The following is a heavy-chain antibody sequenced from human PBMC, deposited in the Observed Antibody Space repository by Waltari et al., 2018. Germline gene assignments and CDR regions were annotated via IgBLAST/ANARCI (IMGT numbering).Heavy chain of an antibody. CDR1: GYTLTELS. CDR2: FDPEDGET. V-gene: IGHV1-24*01. CDR3: ARGRPRDIVVVVAATPWFDP. D-gene: IGHD2-15*01. Sequence: QVQLVQSGAEVKKPGASVKVSCKVSGYTLTELSMHWVRQAPGKGLEWMGGFDPEDGETIYAQKFQGRVTMTEDTSTDTAYMELSSLRSEDTAVYYCARGRPRDIVVVVAATPWFDPWGQGTLVTVSS. J-gene: IGHJ5*02.